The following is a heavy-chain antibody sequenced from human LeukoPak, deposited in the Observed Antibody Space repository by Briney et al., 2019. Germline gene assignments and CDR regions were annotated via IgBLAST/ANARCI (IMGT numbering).Heavy chain of an antibody. CDR2: IIPILGIA. CDR3: ARYPIVVVKNQPYYVDY. J-gene: IGHJ4*02. CDR1: GGTFSSYT. V-gene: IGHV1-69*02. Sequence: SAKVSCKASGGTFSSYTISWVRQAPGQGLEWMGRIIPILGIANYAQKFQGRVTITADKSTSTAYMELSSLRSEDTAVYYCARYPIVVVKNQPYYVDYWGQGTLVTVSS. D-gene: IGHD2-21*01.